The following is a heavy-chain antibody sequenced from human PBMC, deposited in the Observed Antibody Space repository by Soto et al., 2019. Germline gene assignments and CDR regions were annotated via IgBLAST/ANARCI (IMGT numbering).Heavy chain of an antibody. J-gene: IGHJ6*02. D-gene: IGHD3-22*01. CDR1: GCSISSGRYY. V-gene: IGHV4-31*03. CDR2: CYYSGST. CDR3: ARHNYDSSGTAVDV. Sequence: SETLSLTCTVSGCSISSGRYYRSWIRQHPGKGLEWIGYCYYSGSTYYNPSLKSRVTISVDTSKNQFSLKLSFVTAADTAVYYCARHNYDSSGTAVDVWGQGTTVT.